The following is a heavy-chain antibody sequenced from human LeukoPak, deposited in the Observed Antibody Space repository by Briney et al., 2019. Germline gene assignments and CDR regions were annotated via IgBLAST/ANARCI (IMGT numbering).Heavy chain of an antibody. J-gene: IGHJ6*03. CDR1: GFTFSNYA. Sequence: GGSLRLSCAASGFTFSNYAMNWLRQAPGRGLEWVSGFSGSGGTTYYADSVKGRFTISRDNSKNTLYLQMNSLRVEDTAVYYCANGNRCTSPNCLGYYYFYMDVWGKGTTVTVSS. D-gene: IGHD2-8*01. CDR3: ANGNRCTSPNCLGYYYFYMDV. CDR2: FSGSGGTT. V-gene: IGHV3-23*01.